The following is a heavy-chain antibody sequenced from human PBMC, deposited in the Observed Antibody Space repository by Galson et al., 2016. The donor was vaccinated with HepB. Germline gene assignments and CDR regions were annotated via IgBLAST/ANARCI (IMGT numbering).Heavy chain of an antibody. CDR3: TKYEGADYHHYRMHV. D-gene: IGHD3-16*01. V-gene: IGHV3-23*01. Sequence: SLRLSCAASGFTFNWFAMSWVRQAPGKGLEWVSLIFGGGVGTYYADSVKGRFTISRDNSKNTLYLQMDSLRAEDTAVDYCTKYEGADYHHYRMHVWGKGITVTVSS. CDR2: IFGGGVGT. J-gene: IGHJ6*04. CDR1: GFTFNWFA.